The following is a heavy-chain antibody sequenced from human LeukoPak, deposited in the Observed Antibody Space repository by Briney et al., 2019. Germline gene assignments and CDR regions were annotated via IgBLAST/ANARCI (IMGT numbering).Heavy chain of an antibody. J-gene: IGHJ4*02. CDR3: ARDRLSSGYDWHY. CDR2: ISSSSSTI. CDR1: GFTFSSYS. D-gene: IGHD5-12*01. Sequence: PGGSLRLSCAASGFTFSSYSMNWVRQAPGKGLEWVSYISSSSSTIYYADSVKGRFTISRDNAKNSLYLQMNSLRAEDTAVYYCARDRLSSGYDWHYWGQGTLVTVSS. V-gene: IGHV3-48*04.